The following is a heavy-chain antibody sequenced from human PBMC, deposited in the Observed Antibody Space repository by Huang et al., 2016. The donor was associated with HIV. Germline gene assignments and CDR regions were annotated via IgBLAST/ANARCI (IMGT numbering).Heavy chain of an antibody. D-gene: IGHD1-1*01. V-gene: IGHV4-34*01. CDR2: INHRGST. Sequence: QVQLQQWGAGLLKPSETLSLTCAVYGGSFSGYYWSWIRQSPGKGLEWIGEINHRGSTNHHPSLMSRLTISVDTSKNQFSLKLSSVTAADTAVYYCARERMMSWLDDHDAFDIWGQGTMVTVSS. CDR1: GGSFSGYY. CDR3: ARERMMSWLDDHDAFDI. J-gene: IGHJ3*02.